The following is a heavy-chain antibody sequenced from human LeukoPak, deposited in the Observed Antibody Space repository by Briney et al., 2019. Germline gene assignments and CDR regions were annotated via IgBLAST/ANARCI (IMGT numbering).Heavy chain of an antibody. CDR2: IYYSGST. Sequence: PSQTLSLTCTVSGGSISSGDYYWSWIRQPPGKGLEWIGYIYYSGSTYYNPSLKSRVTISVDTSKNQFSLKLSSVTAADTAVYYCAREYYYDSSGVDAFDIWGQGTMVTVSS. CDR3: AREYYYDSSGVDAFDI. V-gene: IGHV4-30-4*01. D-gene: IGHD3-22*01. CDR1: GGSISSGDYY. J-gene: IGHJ3*02.